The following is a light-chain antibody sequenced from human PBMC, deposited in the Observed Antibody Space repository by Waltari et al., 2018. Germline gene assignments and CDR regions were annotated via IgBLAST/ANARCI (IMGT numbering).Light chain of an antibody. CDR2: AAS. V-gene: IGKV1-12*01. CDR1: QGISKW. CDR3: HQTNNFPWT. J-gene: IGKJ1*01. Sequence: DIQMTQSPSSVSASVGDRVTITCRASQGISKWLAWYQQQPGKAPKLLIYAASSLQSGVPSMFSGSGSGTDFTLTISSLQPADFATYYCHQTNNFPWTFGQGTRVEIK.